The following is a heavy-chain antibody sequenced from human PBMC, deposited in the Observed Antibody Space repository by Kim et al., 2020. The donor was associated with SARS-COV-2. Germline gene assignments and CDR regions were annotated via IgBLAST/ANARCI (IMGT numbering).Heavy chain of an antibody. V-gene: IGHV4-39*07. Sequence: SETLSLTCTVSGGSISSSSYYWGWIRQPPGKGLEWIGRIYYSGSTYYNPSLKSRVTISVDTSKNQFSLKLSSVTAADTAVYYCARLGYYFYAFDIWGQGTMVTVSS. CDR2: IYYSGST. CDR3: ARLGYYFYAFDI. D-gene: IGHD3-10*01. CDR1: GGSISSSSYY. J-gene: IGHJ3*02.